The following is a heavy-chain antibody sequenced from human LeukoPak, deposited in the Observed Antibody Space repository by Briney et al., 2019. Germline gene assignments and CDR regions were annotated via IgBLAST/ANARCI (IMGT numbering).Heavy chain of an antibody. CDR3: ARADYYDSGSFYPLNF. J-gene: IGHJ4*02. CDR1: GFSFSSYA. CDR2: INSDGSST. Sequence: PGGSLRLSCAASGFSFSSYAMHWVRQAPGKGLVWVSRINSDGSSTSYADSVRGRFTISRDNAKNSLYLQMNSLRAEDTAVFYCARADYYDSGSFYPLNFWGQGTLVTVSS. V-gene: IGHV3-74*01. D-gene: IGHD3-10*01.